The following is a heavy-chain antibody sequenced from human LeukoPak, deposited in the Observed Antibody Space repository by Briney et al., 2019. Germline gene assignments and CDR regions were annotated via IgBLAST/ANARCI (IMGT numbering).Heavy chain of an antibody. Sequence: GGSLRLSCVASGLTFTNYGMMWVRQAPGKGLVWVSYINSDGRSTTYADSVKGRFTISRDNAKNTLYLQMNSLRVEDTAMYYCARNCNGMSYWGQGTLVIVSS. V-gene: IGHV3-74*01. CDR3: ARNCNGMSY. J-gene: IGHJ4*02. D-gene: IGHD2/OR15-2a*01. CDR2: INSDGRST. CDR1: GLTFTNYG.